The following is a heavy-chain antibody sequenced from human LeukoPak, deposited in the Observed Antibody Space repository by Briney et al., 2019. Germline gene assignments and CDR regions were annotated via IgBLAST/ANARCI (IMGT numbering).Heavy chain of an antibody. D-gene: IGHD3-22*01. CDR1: GGSISDYY. V-gene: IGHV4-59*01. CDR2: IYYSGST. J-gene: IGHJ4*02. CDR3: ARGRVTYDSTGYYY. Sequence: SETLSLTCTVSGGSISDYYWSWIRQPPGKGLEWIGHIYYSGSTNYNPSLKSRVTISVDTSRNQFSLKLSSVTAADTAVYFCARGRVTYDSTGYYYWGQGTLVTVSS.